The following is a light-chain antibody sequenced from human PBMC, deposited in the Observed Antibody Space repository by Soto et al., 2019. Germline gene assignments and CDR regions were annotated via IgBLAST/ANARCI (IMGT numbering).Light chain of an antibody. CDR2: DAS. J-gene: IGKJ4*02. V-gene: IGKV1-5*01. Sequence: DIQMTQSPSTLSASVGDRVTITCRASQNIRNKLAWFQQKPGKAPKALIFDASSLEGGVPSRFSGSGSGTEFTLTIRSLQPDDFATYYCQQYSKSLRTFGRGTTVEVK. CDR1: QNIRNK. CDR3: QQYSKSLRT.